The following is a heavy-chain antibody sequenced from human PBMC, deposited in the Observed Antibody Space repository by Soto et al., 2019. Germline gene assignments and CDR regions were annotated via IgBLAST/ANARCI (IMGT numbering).Heavy chain of an antibody. CDR2: LYYGRSA. D-gene: IGHD6-13*01. Sequence: SETLSLTCAVSGDSISSYYCMWIRQPPGKGLESIGYLYYGRSANYSPSFQGHVTISADKSISTAYLQWSSLKASDTAMYYCARLQAAAGDNDLTFDYWGQGTLVTVSS. V-gene: IGHV4-59*12. CDR3: ARLQAAAGDNDLTFDY. J-gene: IGHJ4*02. CDR1: GDSISSYY.